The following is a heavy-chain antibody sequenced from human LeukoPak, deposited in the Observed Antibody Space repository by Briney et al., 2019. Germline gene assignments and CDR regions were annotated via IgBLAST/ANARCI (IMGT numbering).Heavy chain of an antibody. J-gene: IGHJ4*02. CDR1: GFIFSNYW. Sequence: PGGSLRLSCAASGFIFSNYWMHWVRQAPGKGLVWVSRISSDGSDTTYADSVQGRFTIYRDNAKNTLYLQMNSLRAEDTAVYYCARDRWFGEPRYDNWGRGSLVTVSS. CDR2: ISSDGSDT. CDR3: ARDRWFGEPRYDN. D-gene: IGHD3-10*01. V-gene: IGHV3-74*01.